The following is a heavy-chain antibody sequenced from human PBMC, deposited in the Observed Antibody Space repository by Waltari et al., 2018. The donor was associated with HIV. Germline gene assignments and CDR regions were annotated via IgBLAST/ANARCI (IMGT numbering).Heavy chain of an antibody. J-gene: IGHJ4*02. V-gene: IGHV3-9*01. CDR3: AKDVRYGEYAGGFDY. Sequence: EVQLVESGGGLVQPGRSLRLSCAASGFIFNDYAMHWVRQAPGRGLEWVSGISWNSKNIEYADSVKGRFTISRDNAKNSLYLQLNSLGVDDTALYYCAKDVRYGEYAGGFDYWGQGILVTVSS. D-gene: IGHD4-17*01. CDR1: GFIFNDYA. CDR2: ISWNSKNI.